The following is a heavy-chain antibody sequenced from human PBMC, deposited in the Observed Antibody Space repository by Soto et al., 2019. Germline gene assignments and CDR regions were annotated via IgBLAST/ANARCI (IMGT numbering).Heavy chain of an antibody. J-gene: IGHJ6*02. D-gene: IGHD1-1*01. CDR1: GVTFTSSA. Sequence: QMQLVQSGPEVKKPGTSVKVSCKASGVTFTSSALQWVRQTRGQRLEWMGWIVVASGNTNYAQKFQERVTITRDMSTSTSYMELSSLRSDDTSVYYCAAREPAIGTTWSYYGMDVWGQGTTVTVSS. V-gene: IGHV1-58*01. CDR2: IVVASGNT. CDR3: AAREPAIGTTWSYYGMDV.